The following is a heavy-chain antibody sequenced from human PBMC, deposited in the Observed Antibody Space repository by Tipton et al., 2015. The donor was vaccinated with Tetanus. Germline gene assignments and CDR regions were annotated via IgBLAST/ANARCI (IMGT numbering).Heavy chain of an antibody. CDR2: IIPVFGTP. J-gene: IGHJ3*01. CDR1: GGTFSTFP. CDR3: ARGEAAGMQGFGY. V-gene: IGHV1-69*01. Sequence: QSGPEVKKPGSSVKVSCKFSGGTFSTFPINWVRQAPGRGLEWMGQIIPVFGTPNYAHNFQGRVTITADESTSTAYLEVNSLRSEDTAVYYCARGEAAGMQGFGYWGQGTMVTVSS. D-gene: IGHD6-13*01.